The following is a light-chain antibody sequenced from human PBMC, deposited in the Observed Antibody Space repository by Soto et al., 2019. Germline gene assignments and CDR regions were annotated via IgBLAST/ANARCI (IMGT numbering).Light chain of an antibody. CDR1: QSVSSNS. Sequence: IVLTQSPATLSLSPGESATLSCGASQSVSSNSLAWYQQKPGLAPRLLIYDASRRATGIPDGFSGSGSGTDFSLTISRLEPEDFAVYYCQQYGTSLRTFGQGTKVDIK. CDR2: DAS. CDR3: QQYGTSLRT. J-gene: IGKJ1*01. V-gene: IGKV3D-20*01.